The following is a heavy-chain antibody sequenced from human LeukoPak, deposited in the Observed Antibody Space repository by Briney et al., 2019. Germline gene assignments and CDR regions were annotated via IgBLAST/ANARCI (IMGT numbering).Heavy chain of an antibody. J-gene: IGHJ4*02. Sequence: GGSLRLSCAASGFTFSNFAMTWVRQAPGKGLEWVSVISGSGGETDYADSVTGRFTISRDNSKDTLFLQMHSLRPGDTAVYYCVREDTPATANYWGQGTLVTISS. CDR1: GFTFSNFA. CDR2: ISGSGGET. D-gene: IGHD2-21*02. V-gene: IGHV3-23*01. CDR3: VREDTPATANY.